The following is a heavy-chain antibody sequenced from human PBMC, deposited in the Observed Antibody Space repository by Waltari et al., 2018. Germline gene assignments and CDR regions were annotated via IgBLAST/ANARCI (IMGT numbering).Heavy chain of an antibody. J-gene: IGHJ5*02. CDR3: ARHIDSIRSA. CDR2: INPKSGAT. V-gene: IGHV1-2*06. CDR1: GYTFTDSV. D-gene: IGHD2-21*01. Sequence: HVQLVQSGAEVKKPGASVTVSCKASGYTFTDSVIDWVRHAPGQGLEGMGRINPKSGATTYPQKLQGRITMTRYTSIGTAYMELGSVTSDDTALYYCARHIDSIRSAWGQGTLVTVSS.